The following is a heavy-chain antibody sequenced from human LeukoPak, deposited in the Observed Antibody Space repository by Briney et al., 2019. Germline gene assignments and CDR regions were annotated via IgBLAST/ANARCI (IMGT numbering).Heavy chain of an antibody. D-gene: IGHD3-22*01. CDR3: AREGEVVPFDY. V-gene: IGHV1-69*04. Sequence: SVKVSCKASGGTFSSYAISWVRQAPGQGLEWMGRIIPILGIANYAQKFQGRLTITADKSTSTAYMELSSLRSEDTAVYYCAREGEVVPFDYWGQGTLVTVSS. CDR1: GGTFSSYA. J-gene: IGHJ4*02. CDR2: IIPILGIA.